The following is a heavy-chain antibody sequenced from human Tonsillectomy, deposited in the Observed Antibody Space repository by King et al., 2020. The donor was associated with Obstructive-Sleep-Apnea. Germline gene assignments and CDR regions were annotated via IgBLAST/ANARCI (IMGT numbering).Heavy chain of an antibody. CDR1: GFTVSSNY. V-gene: IGHV3-66*01. Sequence: VQLVESGGGLVQPGGSLRLSCAASGFTVSSNYMSWVRPAPGKGLGGGSVIYSGGSTYYADSVKGRFTISRDNSKNTLYLQMNSLRAEDTAVYYCARSRSILWFGELNYWGQGTLVTVSS. CDR2: IYSGGST. CDR3: ARSRSILWFGELNY. D-gene: IGHD3-10*01. J-gene: IGHJ4*02.